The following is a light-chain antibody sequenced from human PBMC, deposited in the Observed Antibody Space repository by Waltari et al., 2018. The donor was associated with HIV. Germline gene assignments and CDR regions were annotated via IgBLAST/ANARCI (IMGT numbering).Light chain of an antibody. CDR2: MNH. Sequence: QSVLTQPPSASGTPGQRVTISCFGGTSNVESNYVYWYQQVPGTTPKLLIYMNHERPSGVPDRFSGSTAGTSASLAVSGLRSEDEAAYYCAVWDDSLNGLVFGGGTKLTVL. J-gene: IGLJ2*01. CDR3: AVWDDSLNGLV. V-gene: IGLV1-47*01. CDR1: TSNVESNY.